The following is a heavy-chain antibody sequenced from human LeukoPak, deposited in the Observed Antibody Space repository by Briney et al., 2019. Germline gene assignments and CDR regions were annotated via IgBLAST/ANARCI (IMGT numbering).Heavy chain of an antibody. Sequence: PGGSLRLSCAASGFTFSTYGVNWVRQAPGKGLEWVSYISSTSTIYYADSVKGRFTISRDNAKNSLYLQMSSLRAEDTAVYYCAADLNVEWELPTFDYWGQGTLVTVSS. CDR2: ISSTSTI. CDR1: GFTFSTYG. CDR3: AADLNVEWELPTFDY. J-gene: IGHJ4*02. V-gene: IGHV3-48*01. D-gene: IGHD1-26*01.